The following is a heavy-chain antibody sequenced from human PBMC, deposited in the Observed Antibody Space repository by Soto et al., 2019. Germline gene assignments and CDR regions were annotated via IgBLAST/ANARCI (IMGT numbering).Heavy chain of an antibody. J-gene: IGHJ6*03. V-gene: IGHV1-2*02. CDR3: ARTRAFGVVPRIYYYYYYMDV. CDR1: GYTFTGYY. Sequence: ASVKVSCKASGYTFTGYYMHWVRQAPGQGLEWMGWINPNSGSTSYAQKFQGRVTMTRDTSTSTVYMELSSLRSEDTAVYYCARTRAFGVVPRIYYYYYYMDVWDKGATVTVSS. D-gene: IGHD3-3*01. CDR2: INPNSGST.